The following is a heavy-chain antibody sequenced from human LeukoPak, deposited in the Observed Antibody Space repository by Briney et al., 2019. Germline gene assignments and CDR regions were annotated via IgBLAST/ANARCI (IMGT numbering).Heavy chain of an antibody. V-gene: IGHV3-23*01. CDR1: GFTFSSYA. D-gene: IGHD3-10*01. CDR2: ISGSGGST. J-gene: IGHJ4*02. CDR3: AKSLVLLWFGEFDY. Sequence: GGSLRLSCAASGFTFSSYAMSWVCQAPGKGLEWVSAISGSGGSTYYADSVKGRFTISRDNSKNTLYLQMNSLRAEDTAVYYCAKSLVLLWFGEFDYWGQGTLVTVSS.